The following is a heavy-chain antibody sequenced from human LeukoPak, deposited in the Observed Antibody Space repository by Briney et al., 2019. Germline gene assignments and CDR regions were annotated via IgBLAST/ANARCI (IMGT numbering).Heavy chain of an antibody. CDR2: IYTSGST. CDR3: ARDLGHSSSWYRGYYYYYMDV. V-gene: IGHV4-4*07. CDR1: GGSISSYY. Sequence: SETLSLTCTVSGGSISSYYWSWTRQPAGKGLEWIGRIYTSGSTNYNPSLKSRVTMSVDTSKNQFSLKLSSVTAADTAVYYCARDLGHSSSWYRGYYYYYMDVWGKGTTVTVSS. D-gene: IGHD6-13*01. J-gene: IGHJ6*03.